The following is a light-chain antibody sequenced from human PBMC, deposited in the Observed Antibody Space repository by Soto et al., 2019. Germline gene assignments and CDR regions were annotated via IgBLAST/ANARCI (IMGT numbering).Light chain of an antibody. CDR3: SSFAGSYSPYV. Sequence: QSVLTQPPSASGSPGPSVTISCTGTSSDIGVYDFVSWYQQHPGKAPKVIIYQVNKRPSGVPDRFSGSKSGNTASLTVSGLRPEDEADYFCSSFAGSYSPYVFGTGTQLTVL. V-gene: IGLV2-8*01. CDR2: QVN. J-gene: IGLJ1*01. CDR1: SSDIGVYDF.